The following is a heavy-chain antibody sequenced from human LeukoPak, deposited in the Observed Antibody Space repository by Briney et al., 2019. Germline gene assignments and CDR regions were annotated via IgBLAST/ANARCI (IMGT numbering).Heavy chain of an antibody. D-gene: IGHD3-10*01. J-gene: IGHJ4*02. Sequence: PGGSLRLSCAASGYTFSSYWMSWVRQAPGKRLEWVANIKQDGSEKYYVDSVKGRFTISRDNAKNSLYLQMNSLRAEDTAVYYCAKRSGSYYKGHTDYWGQGTLVSVSS. CDR1: GYTFSSYW. CDR3: AKRSGSYYKGHTDY. CDR2: IKQDGSEK. V-gene: IGHV3-7*03.